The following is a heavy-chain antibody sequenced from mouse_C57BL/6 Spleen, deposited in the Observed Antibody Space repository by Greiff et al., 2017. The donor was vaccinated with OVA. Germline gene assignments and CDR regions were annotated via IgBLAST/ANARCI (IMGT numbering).Heavy chain of an antibody. Sequence: VQLQQSGAELARPGASVKMSCKASGYTFTSYTMHWVKQRPGQGLEWIGYINPSSGYTKYNQKFKDKATLTADKSSSTAYMQLSSLTSEDSAVYYCAIWDYYGSSIGFAYWGQGTLVTVSA. CDR3: AIWDYYGSSIGFAY. CDR1: GYTFTSYT. D-gene: IGHD1-1*01. V-gene: IGHV1-4*01. CDR2: INPSSGYT. J-gene: IGHJ3*01.